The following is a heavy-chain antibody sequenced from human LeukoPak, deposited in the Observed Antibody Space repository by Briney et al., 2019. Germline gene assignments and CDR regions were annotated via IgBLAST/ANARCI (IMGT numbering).Heavy chain of an antibody. CDR3: ARETSQKGAHYMDV. D-gene: IGHD3-16*01. Sequence: KPSETLSLTCAVYGGSFSGYYWSWIRQPPGKGLEWIGEINHSGGTNYNPSLKSRVTISVDTSKNQFSLKLSSVTAADTAVYYCARETSQKGAHYMDVWGKGTTVTISS. V-gene: IGHV4-34*01. J-gene: IGHJ6*03. CDR1: GGSFSGYY. CDR2: INHSGGT.